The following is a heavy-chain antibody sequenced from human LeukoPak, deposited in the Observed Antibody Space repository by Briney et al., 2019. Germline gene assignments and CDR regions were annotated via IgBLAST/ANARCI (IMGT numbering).Heavy chain of an antibody. Sequence: PSETLSLTCTVSGGSISSSSYYCGWTRQPPGKGLEWFGSIYYSGSTYYNPSLKSRVTISVATSKNQFSLKLSSVTAADTAVYYCARNTYYYDKFDPWGQGTLVTVSS. J-gene: IGHJ5*02. CDR1: GGSISSSSYY. V-gene: IGHV4-39*07. CDR2: IYYSGST. D-gene: IGHD3-22*01. CDR3: ARNTYYYDKFDP.